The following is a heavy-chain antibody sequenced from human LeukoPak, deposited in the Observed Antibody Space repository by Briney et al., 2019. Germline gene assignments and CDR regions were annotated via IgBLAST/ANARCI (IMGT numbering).Heavy chain of an antibody. V-gene: IGHV4-30-2*01. J-gene: IGHJ3*02. Sequence: SETLSLTCAVSGGSISSGGYSWSWIRQPPGKGLEWIGYIYHSGSTYYNPSLKSRVTISVDRSKNQFSLKLSSVTAADTAVYYCARGGMTTVTKSAFDIWGQGTMVTVSS. CDR1: GGSISSGGYS. D-gene: IGHD4-17*01. CDR3: ARGGMTTVTKSAFDI. CDR2: IYHSGST.